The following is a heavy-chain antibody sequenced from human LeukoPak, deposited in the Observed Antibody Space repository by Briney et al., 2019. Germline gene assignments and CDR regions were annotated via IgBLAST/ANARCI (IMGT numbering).Heavy chain of an antibody. CDR2: IRGSGGST. CDR1: GFTFSSYA. CDR3: AGGHSSNWYWFDP. D-gene: IGHD6-13*01. V-gene: IGHV3-23*01. Sequence: GGSLRLSCAASGFTFSSYAMNWVRQAPGKGLEWGAVIRGSGGSTYYADSVKGRFTISRDNSKNTLYLKMKSLRAEDTAVYYCAGGHSSNWYWFDPWGQGTLVTVSS. J-gene: IGHJ5*02.